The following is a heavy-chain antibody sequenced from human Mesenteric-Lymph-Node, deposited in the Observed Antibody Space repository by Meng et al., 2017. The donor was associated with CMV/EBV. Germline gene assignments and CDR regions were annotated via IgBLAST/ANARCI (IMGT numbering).Heavy chain of an antibody. D-gene: IGHD1-26*01. CDR2: ASFDGSNR. CDR1: GFTFTSYG. J-gene: IGHJ3*01. Sequence: GESLKISCTASGFTFTSYGMHWVRQTPDKRLEWVAVASFDGSNRYYADSVKGRFTISRDNSKNTLYLQMNTLRPEDTAVYYCARDLLEGAARLKDAVDVWGQGTMVTVSS. V-gene: IGHV3-30-3*01. CDR3: ARDLLEGAARLKDAVDV.